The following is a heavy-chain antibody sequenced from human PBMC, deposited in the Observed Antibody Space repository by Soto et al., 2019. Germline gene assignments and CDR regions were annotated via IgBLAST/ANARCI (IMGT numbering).Heavy chain of an antibody. D-gene: IGHD2-21*02. CDR1: GFTFSSYA. V-gene: IGHV3-23*01. CDR3: ARAGYCGGDCYSGEIDY. Sequence: GGSLRLSCAASGFTFSSYAMSWVRQAPGKGLEWVSAISGSGGSTYYADSVKGRFTISRDNSRDTVYLQMDSLRAEDTAVYYWARAGYCGGDCYSGEIDYWGQGTLVTVSS. CDR2: ISGSGGST. J-gene: IGHJ4*02.